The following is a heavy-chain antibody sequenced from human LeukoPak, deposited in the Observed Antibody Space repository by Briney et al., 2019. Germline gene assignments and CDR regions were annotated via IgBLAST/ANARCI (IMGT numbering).Heavy chain of an antibody. Sequence: ASVKVSCKASGYTFTSYGISWVRQAPGQGLEWMGWINPNSGGTNYAQKFQGWVTMTRDTSISTAYMELSRLRSDDTAVYYCARDYSDHAFDIWGQGTMVTVSS. D-gene: IGHD2-21*01. CDR1: GYTFTSYG. CDR3: ARDYSDHAFDI. V-gene: IGHV1-2*04. J-gene: IGHJ3*02. CDR2: INPNSGGT.